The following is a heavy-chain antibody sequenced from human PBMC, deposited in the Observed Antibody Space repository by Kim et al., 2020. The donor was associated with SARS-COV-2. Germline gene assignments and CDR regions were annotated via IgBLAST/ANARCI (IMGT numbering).Heavy chain of an antibody. Sequence: DLVKDRFTISRDNAKNSLYLQMNSLRAEDTAVYYCARVSGATSYYYYGMDVWGQGTTVTVSS. V-gene: IGHV3-48*01. CDR3: ARVSGATSYYYYGMDV. D-gene: IGHD1-26*01. J-gene: IGHJ6*02.